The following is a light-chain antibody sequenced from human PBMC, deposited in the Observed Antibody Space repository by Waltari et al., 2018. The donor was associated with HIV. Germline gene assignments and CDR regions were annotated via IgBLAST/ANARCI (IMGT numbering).Light chain of an antibody. CDR1: QSLLYNSNNKNY. J-gene: IGKJ3*01. V-gene: IGKV4-1*01. Sequence: DIVMTQSPDSLAVSLGARATINCKSSQSLLYNSNNKNYLAWYQQKPGQPPQLLIYWASTREAGVPDRFSGSGSGTDFTLTISSLQAEDVAVYYCQQYYTTPFTFGPGTKVDIK. CDR3: QQYYTTPFT. CDR2: WAS.